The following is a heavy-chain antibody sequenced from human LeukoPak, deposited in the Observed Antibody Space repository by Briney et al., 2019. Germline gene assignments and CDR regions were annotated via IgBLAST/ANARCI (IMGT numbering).Heavy chain of an antibody. Sequence: EASVKVSCKASGYTFTSYDINWVRQATGQGLEWMGWMNPNSGNTGYAQKFQGRVTITRNTSISTAYMELSSLRSEDTAVYYCARGGYCSGGSCYRSRPRWFDPWGQGTLVTVSS. CDR1: GYTFTSYD. V-gene: IGHV1-8*03. CDR2: MNPNSGNT. D-gene: IGHD2-15*01. J-gene: IGHJ5*02. CDR3: ARGGYCSGGSCYRSRPRWFDP.